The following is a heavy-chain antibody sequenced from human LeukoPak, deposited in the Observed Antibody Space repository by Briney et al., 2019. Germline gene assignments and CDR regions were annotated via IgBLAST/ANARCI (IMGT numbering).Heavy chain of an antibody. Sequence: GGSLRLSWAAAGFTFRSYGMHWVSQAPGKGLEWVAFISYDGTNDNYADSVKGRFTISRDNSKNTVDLQMNSLRAEDTAVYYCAEDPRGGGGVFDYWGQGTLVTVSS. CDR1: GFTFRSYG. CDR2: ISYDGTND. D-gene: IGHD3-16*01. J-gene: IGHJ4*02. CDR3: AEDPRGGGGVFDY. V-gene: IGHV3-30*18.